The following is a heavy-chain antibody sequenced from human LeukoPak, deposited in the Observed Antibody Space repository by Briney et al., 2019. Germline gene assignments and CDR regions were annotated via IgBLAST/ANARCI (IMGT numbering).Heavy chain of an antibody. CDR3: ANTYYYDSSGYLH. J-gene: IGHJ4*02. Sequence: SETLSLTCAVYGGSFSGYYWSWIRQPPGKGLEWIGEINHSGSTNYNPSLKSRVIISVDTSKNQFSLKLSSVTAADTAVYYCANTYYYDSSGYLHWGQGTLGTGSS. V-gene: IGHV4-34*01. CDR2: INHSGST. D-gene: IGHD3-22*01. CDR1: GGSFSGYY.